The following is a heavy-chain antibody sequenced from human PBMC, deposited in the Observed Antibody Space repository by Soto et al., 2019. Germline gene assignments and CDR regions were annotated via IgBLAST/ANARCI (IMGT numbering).Heavy chain of an antibody. CDR3: TRGAEGGSNFYGMDV. V-gene: IGHV5-51*01. CDR2: FYSCDSHI. J-gene: IGHJ6*02. D-gene: IGHD2-15*01. CDR1: GISFTTYW. Sequence: GESLKTSCGSSGISFTTYWVAWVPPIPGKGLEWMGIFYSCDSHITYSPSFQGQVTISTDKSIITADLQWASLKASDTAMYYCTRGAEGGSNFYGMDVWGQGTTVTVSS.